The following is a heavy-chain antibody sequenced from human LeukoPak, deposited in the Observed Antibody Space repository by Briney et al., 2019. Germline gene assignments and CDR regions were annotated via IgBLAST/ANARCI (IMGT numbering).Heavy chain of an antibody. V-gene: IGHV4-39*01. D-gene: IGHD3-22*01. CDR2: IYYSGST. CDR3: ARRYYDSSGFDAFDI. CDR1: GGSISSSSYY. Sequence: SETLSLTCTVSGGSISSSSYYWGWIRQPPRKGLEWIGTIYYSGSTYYNPSLKSRVTISVDTSKNQFSLKLSSVTAADTAVYYCARRYYDSSGFDAFDIWGQGTMVTVSS. J-gene: IGHJ3*02.